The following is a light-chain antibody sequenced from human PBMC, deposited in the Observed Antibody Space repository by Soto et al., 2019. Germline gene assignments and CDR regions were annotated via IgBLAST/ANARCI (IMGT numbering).Light chain of an antibody. V-gene: IGKV3-11*01. Sequence: EVVLTQSPATLSLSPGERATLSCWASQSVSNSLDWYQHKPGQAPRLLIYYASNRATGVPARFSGSGSETDFTLTISSLEPEDFAVYYCQQRYNWPPITFGQGTRLEIK. J-gene: IGKJ5*01. CDR2: YAS. CDR1: QSVSNS. CDR3: QQRYNWPPIT.